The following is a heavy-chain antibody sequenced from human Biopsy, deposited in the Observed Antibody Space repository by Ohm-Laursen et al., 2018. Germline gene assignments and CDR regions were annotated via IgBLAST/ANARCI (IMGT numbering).Heavy chain of an antibody. Sequence: PGTLSLTCTVSGGSISSYYWTWIRQPPGKGLEWIGDVYYSGSTNRNPSLKSRVTILVDTSKNQFSLKLNSVTAADTSVYYCGRREVVITHDAFDTWGKGTMVTASS. CDR1: GGSISSYY. V-gene: IGHV4-59*08. J-gene: IGHJ3*02. CDR3: GRREVVITHDAFDT. D-gene: IGHD3-22*01. CDR2: VYYSGST.